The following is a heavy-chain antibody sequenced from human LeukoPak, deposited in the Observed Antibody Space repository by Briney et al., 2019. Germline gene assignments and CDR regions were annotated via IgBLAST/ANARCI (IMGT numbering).Heavy chain of an antibody. CDR1: GYTFTGYY. D-gene: IGHD5-18*01. V-gene: IGHV1-2*02. J-gene: IGHJ3*02. CDR3: ARRRSYGRVPSAFDI. Sequence: GASVKVSCKASGYTFTGYYMHWVRQAPGQGLEWMGWINPNSGGTNYEQKFQGRVTMTRDTSISTAYMELSRLRSDDTAVYYCARRRSYGRVPSAFDIWGQGTMVTVSS. CDR2: INPNSGGT.